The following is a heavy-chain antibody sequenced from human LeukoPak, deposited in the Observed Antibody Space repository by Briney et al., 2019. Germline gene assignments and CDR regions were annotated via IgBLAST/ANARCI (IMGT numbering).Heavy chain of an antibody. V-gene: IGHV3-15*07. CDR3: TTEGQQMESSGFDY. J-gene: IGHJ4*02. D-gene: IGHD6-13*01. CDR2: IASRPAGGAI. CDR1: GFTFTYAW. Sequence: PGGSLRLSCAASGFTFTYAWMNWVRQAPGEGLEWVGRIASRPAGGAIDYADSVRGRFTISRDDSKNTLYLQMNSLKTEDTAVCYCTTEGQQMESSGFDYWGQGTPVTVSS.